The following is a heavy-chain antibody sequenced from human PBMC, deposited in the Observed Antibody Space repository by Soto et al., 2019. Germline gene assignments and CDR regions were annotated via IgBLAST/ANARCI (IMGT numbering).Heavy chain of an antibody. Sequence: DVQLLESGGGLVQPGGSLTLSCAASRFTFSDFAMSWVRQAPGKGLEWVSSIGGGGSDTYYADSVKGRFTISRDNSKNTLYLQMDSLRDEATAVYYCAKDAVPYNGKWDWFDSWGQGTLVIVSS. J-gene: IGHJ5*01. CDR3: AKDAVPYNGKWDWFDS. CDR1: RFTFSDFA. D-gene: IGHD1-20*01. CDR2: IGGGGSDT. V-gene: IGHV3-23*01.